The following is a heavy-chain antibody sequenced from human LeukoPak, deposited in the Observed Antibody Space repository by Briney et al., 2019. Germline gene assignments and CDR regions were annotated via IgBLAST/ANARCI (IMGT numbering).Heavy chain of an antibody. Sequence: PGGSLRLSCAASGFTFDDYAMHWVRQAPGKGLEWVSGITWNSDNIEYADSVKGRFTISRDNAKNSLYLQMNSLRAEDTAVYYCARDLWFGELPWFDPWGQGTLVTVSS. CDR2: ITWNSDNI. CDR3: ARDLWFGELPWFDP. D-gene: IGHD3-10*01. CDR1: GFTFDDYA. J-gene: IGHJ5*02. V-gene: IGHV3-9*01.